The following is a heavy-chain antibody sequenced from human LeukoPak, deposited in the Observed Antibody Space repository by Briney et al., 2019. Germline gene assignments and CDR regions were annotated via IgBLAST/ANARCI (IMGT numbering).Heavy chain of an antibody. J-gene: IGHJ4*02. CDR3: ARLGAGPTYYDFWSGYSSFYFDY. CDR1: GGSISSSSYY. CDR2: IHYSGNT. V-gene: IGHV4-39*01. Sequence: PSETLSLTCTVSGGSISSSSYYWGWIRQPPGKGLEWIGGIHYSGNTYYNPSLKSRVTISIDTSKNQSSLKLSSVTAADTAVYYCARLGAGPTYYDFWSGYSSFYFDYWGQGTLVTVSS. D-gene: IGHD3-3*01.